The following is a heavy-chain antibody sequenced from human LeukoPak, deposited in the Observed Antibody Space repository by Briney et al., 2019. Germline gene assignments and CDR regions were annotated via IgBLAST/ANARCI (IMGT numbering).Heavy chain of an antibody. J-gene: IGHJ4*02. Sequence: GASVKVSCKASGYTFTSYAMHWVRQAPGQRLEWMGWINAGNGNTKYSQKFQGRVTMTANTSISTVYMELSSLRSEDTAIYYCARGSTEVLYWGQGTLITVSS. CDR2: INAGNGNT. CDR1: GYTFTSYA. D-gene: IGHD1-14*01. CDR3: ARGSTEVLY. V-gene: IGHV1-3*01.